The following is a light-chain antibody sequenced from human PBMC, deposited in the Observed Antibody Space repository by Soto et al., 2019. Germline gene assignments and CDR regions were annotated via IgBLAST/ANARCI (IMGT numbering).Light chain of an antibody. J-gene: IGKJ5*01. Sequence: ETVMTQSPVTLSVSPGEGATLSCRASQTINNNLAWYQQKPGRAPRLLIYDASKRATGIPARFSGSGSGTDFTLTISSLEPEDFAVYYCQQRSNWPITFGQGTRLEIK. CDR3: QQRSNWPIT. V-gene: IGKV3-11*01. CDR2: DAS. CDR1: QTINNN.